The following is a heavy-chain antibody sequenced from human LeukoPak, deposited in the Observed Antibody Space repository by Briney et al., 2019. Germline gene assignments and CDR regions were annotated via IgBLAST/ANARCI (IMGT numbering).Heavy chain of an antibody. CDR3: AKKGSDSMDV. CDR2: LSYDGSGR. J-gene: IGHJ6*02. CDR1: GFTFSSYA. Sequence: PGRSLRLSCAASGFTFSSYAMHWVRQAPGKGLEWVAVLSYDGSGRYFADSVQGRFTISRDNSKNTLYLQMNSLRPEDTAVYYCAKKGSDSMDVWGQGTTVTVSS. D-gene: IGHD1-26*01. V-gene: IGHV3-30*18.